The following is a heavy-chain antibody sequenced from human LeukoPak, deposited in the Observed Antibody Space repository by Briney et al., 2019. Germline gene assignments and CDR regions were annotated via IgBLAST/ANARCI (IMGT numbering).Heavy chain of an antibody. D-gene: IGHD2-21*02. CDR1: GGSISSSSYY. V-gene: IGHV4-39*01. CDR2: IYYSGST. J-gene: IGHJ4*02. CDR3: ARAGFVVVTEEYYFDY. Sequence: SETLSLTCTVSGGSISSSSYYWGWLRQPPGKGLEWIGSIYYSGSTYYNPSLKSRVTISVDTSKNQFSLKLSSVTAADTAVYYCARAGFVVVTEEYYFDYWGQGTLVTVSS.